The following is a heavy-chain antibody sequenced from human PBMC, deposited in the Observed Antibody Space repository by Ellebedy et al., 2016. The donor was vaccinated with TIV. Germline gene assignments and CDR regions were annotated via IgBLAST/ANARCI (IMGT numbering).Heavy chain of an antibody. CDR1: GGSISSNNW. CDR3: ARYRSGIVVVPAHYGMDV. J-gene: IGHJ6*02. V-gene: IGHV4-39*01. CDR2: IYDSRRT. D-gene: IGHD2-2*01. Sequence: SETLSLXXAVSGGSISSNNWWSWIHQRPGKGLEWIGSIYDSRRTHYNPSLKSRVTISVDTSKNQFSLKLSSVTAADTAVYYCARYRSGIVVVPAHYGMDVWGQGTTVTVSS.